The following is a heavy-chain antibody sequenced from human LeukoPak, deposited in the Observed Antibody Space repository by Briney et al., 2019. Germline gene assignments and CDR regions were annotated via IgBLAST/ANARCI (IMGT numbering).Heavy chain of an antibody. Sequence: SETLSLTCAVYGGSFSGYYWSWVRQPPGKGLEWIGEIYHTGSTNYNPSLKSRVTISVDTSKNQFSLRLTSVTAADTAMYYCARLRSPGDFDYWGQGTLVTVSS. CDR3: ARLRSPGDFDY. CDR2: IYHTGST. D-gene: IGHD1-26*01. J-gene: IGHJ4*02. V-gene: IGHV4-34*01. CDR1: GGSFSGYY.